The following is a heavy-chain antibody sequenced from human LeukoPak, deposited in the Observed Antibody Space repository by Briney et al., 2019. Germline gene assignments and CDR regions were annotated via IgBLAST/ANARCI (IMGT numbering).Heavy chain of an antibody. CDR1: GINFSNYG. Sequence: GGSLRLSCAASGINFSNYGMSWVRQAPGKGLESVSYVSSTGSNIYYADSVKGRFTISRDNAKKSLYLQMNSLRADDTALYYCAKGMEWVVVPAALDVWGQGTTVSVSS. J-gene: IGHJ6*02. CDR2: VSSTGSNI. D-gene: IGHD2-2*01. V-gene: IGHV3-48*04. CDR3: AKGMEWVVVPAALDV.